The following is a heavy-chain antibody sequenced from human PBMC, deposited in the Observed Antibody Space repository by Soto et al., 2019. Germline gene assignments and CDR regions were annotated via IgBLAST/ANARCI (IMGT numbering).Heavy chain of an antibody. CDR1: GGSISSSSYY. V-gene: IGHV4-39*01. CDR3: ARHRGRAAAGTLDY. CDR2: IYYSGST. Sequence: SETLSLTCTVSGGSISSSSYYWGWIRQPPGKGLEWIGSIYYSGSTYYNPSLKSRVTISVDTSKNQFSLKLSSVTAADTAVYYCARHRGRAAAGTLDYWGQGTLVTVSS. J-gene: IGHJ4*02. D-gene: IGHD6-13*01.